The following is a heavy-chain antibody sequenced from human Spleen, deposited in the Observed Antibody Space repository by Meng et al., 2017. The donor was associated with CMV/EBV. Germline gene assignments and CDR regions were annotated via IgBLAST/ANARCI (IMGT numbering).Heavy chain of an antibody. J-gene: IGHJ4*02. CDR1: GYDITSYY. Sequence: SCQASGYDITSYYLQWVRQAPGQGLEWMGIISPSDTTTYAQNFQGRVTMTRDTSTNTVYMELNSLQSEDTAVYYCVRGCTSTGCFTYWGQGTLVTVSS. CDR3: VRGCTSTGCFTY. D-gene: IGHD2-2*02. CDR2: ISPSDTT. V-gene: IGHV1-46*01.